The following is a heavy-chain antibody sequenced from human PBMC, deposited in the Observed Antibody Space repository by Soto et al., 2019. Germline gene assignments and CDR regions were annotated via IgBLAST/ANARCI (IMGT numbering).Heavy chain of an antibody. D-gene: IGHD2-21*01. CDR2: INHSGGT. J-gene: IGHJ4*02. CDR1: GGSFGAYY. CDR3: ARGTYLRLCD. Sequence: QVQLQQWGAGLLKPSETLSLTCAAYGGSFGAYYWTWIRQPPGKGLEWIGEINHSGGTNYNPSLQSRVTISVDTHKNQFSLKLTAVTAADTAVYYCARGTYLRLCDWGQGTLVTVSS. V-gene: IGHV4-34*01.